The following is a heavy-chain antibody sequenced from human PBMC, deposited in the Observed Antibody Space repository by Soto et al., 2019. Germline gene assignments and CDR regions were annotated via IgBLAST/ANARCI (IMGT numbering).Heavy chain of an antibody. CDR1: GFTFSSYG. CDR2: ISYDGSNK. Sequence: QVQLVESGGGVVQPGRSLRLSCAASGFTFSSYGMHWVRQAPGKGLEWVAVISYDGSNKYYADSVKGRFTISKNTLYLQMNSLRDEDTAVYYCAKDQLRGVRGVINYSYGMDVWGQGTTVTVSS. CDR3: AKDQLRGVRGVINYSYGMDV. V-gene: IGHV3-30*18. D-gene: IGHD3-10*01. J-gene: IGHJ6*02.